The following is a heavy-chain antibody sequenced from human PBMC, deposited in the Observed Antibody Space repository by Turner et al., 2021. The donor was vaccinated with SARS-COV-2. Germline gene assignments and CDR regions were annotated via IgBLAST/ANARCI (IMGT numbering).Heavy chain of an antibody. D-gene: IGHD3-22*01. Sequence: EVQLVESGGGLVKPGGSLRLSCAASGFIFRSYSMNWVRQAPGKGLEWGSSISSSSSYIYYADSLKGRFTIARDNAKNSLYLQMNSLRAEDTAVYYCARWTSYYYDNSGYYPAQFDYWGQGTLVTVSS. CDR1: GFIFRSYS. J-gene: IGHJ4*02. CDR3: ARWTSYYYDNSGYYPAQFDY. CDR2: ISSSSSYI. V-gene: IGHV3-21*01.